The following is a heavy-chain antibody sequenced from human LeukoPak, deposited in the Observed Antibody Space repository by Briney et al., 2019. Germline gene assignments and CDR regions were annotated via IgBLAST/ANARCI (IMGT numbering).Heavy chain of an antibody. CDR2: RSDDGSAQ. CDR1: GFTFNKYG. V-gene: IGHV3-30*18. D-gene: IGHD3-22*01. CDR3: AKDRDPYSSGTWDS. Sequence: ARSLRLSCIASGFTFNKYGMHWVRQAPGKGLEWVAVRSDDGSAQHYADSVRGRFTISRDNPKNTLSLQMNSLRPEDTAMYFCAKDRDPYSSGTWDSWGQGTLVIVSS. J-gene: IGHJ1*01.